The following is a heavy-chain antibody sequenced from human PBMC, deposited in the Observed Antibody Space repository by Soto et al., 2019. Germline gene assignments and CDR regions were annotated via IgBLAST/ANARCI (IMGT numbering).Heavy chain of an antibody. CDR2: MNPNSGNT. D-gene: IGHD1-26*01. CDR3: VREISGSYCFDY. Sequence: QVQLVQSGAEVKKPGASVKVSCKASGYTFTSYDINWVRQATGQGLEWMGWMNPNSGNTGYAQKFQDRVTMTRNTSISTAYMELSSLRSEDTAVYYCVREISGSYCFDYWGQGTLVTVSS. J-gene: IGHJ4*02. CDR1: GYTFTSYD. V-gene: IGHV1-8*01.